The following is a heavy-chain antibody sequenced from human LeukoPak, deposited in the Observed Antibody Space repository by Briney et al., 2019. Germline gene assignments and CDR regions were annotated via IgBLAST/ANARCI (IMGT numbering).Heavy chain of an antibody. Sequence: GGSLRLSCAASGFTFSSYDMHWVRQATGKGLEWVPAIGTAGDTYYPGSVKGRFTISRENAKNSLYLQMNSLRAGDTAVYYCARGGGNGFDAFDIWGQGTMVTVSS. J-gene: IGHJ3*02. V-gene: IGHV3-13*01. CDR2: IGTAGDT. D-gene: IGHD4-23*01. CDR3: ARGGGNGFDAFDI. CDR1: GFTFSSYD.